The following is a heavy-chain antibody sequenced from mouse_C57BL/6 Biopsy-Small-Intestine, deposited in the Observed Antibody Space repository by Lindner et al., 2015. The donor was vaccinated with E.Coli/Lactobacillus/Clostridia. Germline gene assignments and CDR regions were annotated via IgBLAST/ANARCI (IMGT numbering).Heavy chain of an antibody. CDR2: IYPGGGYT. CDR1: GYTFTNYW. D-gene: IGHD1-1*01. J-gene: IGHJ1*01. V-gene: IGHV1-63*01. Sequence: VQLQESGAELVRPGTSVKMSCKASGYTFTNYWIGWAKQRPGHGLEWIGDIYPGGGYTNYNEKFKGKATLTADKSSSTAYMQFSSLTSEDSAIYYCARRYGGSYDWYFDVWGAGTTVTVSS. CDR3: ARRYGGSYDWYFDV.